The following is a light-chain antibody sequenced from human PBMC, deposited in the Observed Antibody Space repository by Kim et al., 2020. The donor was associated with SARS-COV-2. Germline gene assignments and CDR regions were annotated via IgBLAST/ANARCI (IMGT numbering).Light chain of an antibody. CDR3: QQANNFPWT. CDR2: GAS. Sequence: ASVGDRVTFTCRASQDINTRLAWYQQRPGMVPKLLIDGASSLQSGVPSRFSGSGSGTDFTLTIWSLQPEDFATYYCQQANNFPWTFGQETKVDIK. J-gene: IGKJ1*01. V-gene: IGKV1-12*01. CDR1: QDINTR.